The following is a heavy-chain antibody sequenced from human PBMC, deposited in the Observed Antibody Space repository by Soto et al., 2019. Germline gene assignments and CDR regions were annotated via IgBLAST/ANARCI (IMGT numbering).Heavy chain of an antibody. V-gene: IGHV3-33*01. D-gene: IGHD6-19*01. CDR3: ATSGLPVNWFDP. CDR1: GFTFSSYG. Sequence: QVQLVESGGGVVQPGRSLRLSCAASGFTFSSYGMHWVRQAPGKGLEWVAVIWYDGSNKYYADSVKGRFTISRDNSKNTLYLQMNSLRAEDTAVYYCATSGLPVNWFDPWGQGTLVTVSS. CDR2: IWYDGSNK. J-gene: IGHJ5*02.